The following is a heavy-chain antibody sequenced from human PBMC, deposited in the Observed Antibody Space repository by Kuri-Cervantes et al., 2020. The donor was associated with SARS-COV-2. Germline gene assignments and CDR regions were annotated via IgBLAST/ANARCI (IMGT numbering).Heavy chain of an antibody. D-gene: IGHD3-22*01. Sequence: GGFLRLSGAASGFTFSSYSMNWVRQAPGKGLDWVSSISSSSSYIYYTDSVKGRFTTSRDNAKNSLYLKMNSLRAEDTAVYYGARYYYDSSGFPFYFDYWGQGTLVTVSS. V-gene: IGHV3-21*01. CDR1: GFTFSSYS. J-gene: IGHJ4*02. CDR2: ISSSSSYI. CDR3: ARYYYDSSGFPFYFDY.